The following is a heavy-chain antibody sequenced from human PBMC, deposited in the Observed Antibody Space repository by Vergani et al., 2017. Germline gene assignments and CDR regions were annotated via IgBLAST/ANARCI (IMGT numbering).Heavy chain of an antibody. CDR3: AAVGAYYDVWSGYASFDY. Sequence: QMQLVQSGPEVKKPGTSVKVSCKASGFTFTSSAMQWVRQARGQRLEWIGWIVVGSGNTNYAQKFQERVTITRDMSTSTAYMELSSLRSEDTAVYYCAAVGAYYDVWSGYASFDYWGQGTLVTVSS. V-gene: IGHV1-58*02. CDR2: IVVGSGNT. CDR1: GFTFTSSA. J-gene: IGHJ4*02. D-gene: IGHD3-3*01.